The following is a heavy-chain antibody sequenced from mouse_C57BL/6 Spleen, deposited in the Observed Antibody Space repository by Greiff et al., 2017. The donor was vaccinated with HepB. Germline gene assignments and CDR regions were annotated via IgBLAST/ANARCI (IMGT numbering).Heavy chain of an antibody. Sequence: QVQLQQPGAELVKPGASVKLSCKASGYTFTSYWMHWVKQRPGQGLEWIGMIHPNSGSTNYNEKFKSKATLTVDKSSSTAYMQLSSLTSEDSAVYYCARTVRDYAMDYWGQGTSVTVSS. J-gene: IGHJ4*01. CDR2: IHPNSGST. CDR1: GYTFTSYW. CDR3: ARTVRDYAMDY. D-gene: IGHD3-3*01. V-gene: IGHV1-64*01.